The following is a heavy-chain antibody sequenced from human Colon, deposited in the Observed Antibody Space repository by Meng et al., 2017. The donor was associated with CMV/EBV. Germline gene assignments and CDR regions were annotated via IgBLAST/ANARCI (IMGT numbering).Heavy chain of an antibody. J-gene: IGHJ6*02. V-gene: IGHV4-30-2*01. CDR3: ARGSPLYGLDV. CDR2: IYYSGSS. Sequence: CDVSGGSISSGCYSWNWIRQPPGKGLEWIGYIYYSGSSYYNSTLKSRVTISIDRSKNQFSLNVNSVTAADTAVYYCARGSPLYGLDVWGQGTLVTVSS. CDR1: GGSISSGCYS.